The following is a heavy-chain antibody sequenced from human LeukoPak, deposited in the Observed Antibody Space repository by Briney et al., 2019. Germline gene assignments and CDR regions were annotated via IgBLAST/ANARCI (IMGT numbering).Heavy chain of an antibody. J-gene: IGHJ4*02. D-gene: IGHD4-17*01. V-gene: IGHV4-59*08. CDR1: GGSINTYY. CDR3: ARRGDYVGLDY. Sequence: SETLSLTCTVSGGSINTYYGSWIRQAPGKGLEWIGHIYYSGNTNYNPSLNSRVTISVDTSKNQCSLRLSSVTAADTAVYYCARRGDYVGLDYWGQGILVTVSS. CDR2: IYYSGNT.